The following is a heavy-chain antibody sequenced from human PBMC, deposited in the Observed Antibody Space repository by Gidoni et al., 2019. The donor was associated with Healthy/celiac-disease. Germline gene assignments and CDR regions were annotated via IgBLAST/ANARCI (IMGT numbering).Heavy chain of an antibody. V-gene: IGHV4-59*01. D-gene: IGHD4-17*01. CDR1: GGSISSYY. CDR3: ARVGKDDYGTPGLFDP. Sequence: QVQLQESGPGLVKPSETLSLTCTVSGGSISSYYWSWIRQPPGKGLEWIGYIYYSGSTNYNPSLKSRVTISVDTSKNQFSLKLSSVTAADTAVYYCARVGKDDYGTPGLFDPWGQGTLVTVSS. CDR2: IYYSGST. J-gene: IGHJ5*02.